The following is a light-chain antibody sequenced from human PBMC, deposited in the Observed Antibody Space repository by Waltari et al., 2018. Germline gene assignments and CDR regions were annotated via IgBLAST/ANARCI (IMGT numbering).Light chain of an antibody. Sequence: EIVLTQSPATLSLSPGERATLSCRASQSVSSYLAWYQQKPGQAPRLLIYDASNRATGIPVMFSGSGSGTDFTLTISSLEPEDFAVYYCQQRSNWPPTFGQGTKLEIK. J-gene: IGKJ2*01. CDR2: DAS. CDR1: QSVSSY. CDR3: QQRSNWPPT. V-gene: IGKV3-11*01.